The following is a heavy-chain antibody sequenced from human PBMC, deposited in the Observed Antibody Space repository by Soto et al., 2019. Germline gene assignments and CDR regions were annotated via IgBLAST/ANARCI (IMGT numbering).Heavy chain of an antibody. CDR2: IYPGDSDT. D-gene: IGHD4-17*01. J-gene: IGHJ3*02. CDR1: GYIFSSYW. CDR3: ARQSGDYANDAFDI. Sequence: GESLKISCKGSGYIFSSYWIGWVRQMPWKGLEWMGIIYPGDSDTRYSPSFQGQVTFSADKSIGTAYLQWSSLKASDTAIYHCARQSGDYANDAFDIWGQGTMVTVSS. V-gene: IGHV5-51*01.